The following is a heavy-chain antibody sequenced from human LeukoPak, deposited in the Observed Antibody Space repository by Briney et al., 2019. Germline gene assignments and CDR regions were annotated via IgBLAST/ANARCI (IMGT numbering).Heavy chain of an antibody. V-gene: IGHV4-39*07. CDR3: ARDDYGDYGGCGMDV. CDR1: GGSISSSSYY. J-gene: IGHJ6*02. CDR2: MYYSGST. D-gene: IGHD4-17*01. Sequence: PSETLSLTCTVSGGSISSSSYYWGWIRQPPGKGLEWIGSMYYSGSTNYNPSLKSRVTISVDTSKTQFSLKLSSVTAADTAVYYCARDDYGDYGGCGMDVWGQGTTVTVSS.